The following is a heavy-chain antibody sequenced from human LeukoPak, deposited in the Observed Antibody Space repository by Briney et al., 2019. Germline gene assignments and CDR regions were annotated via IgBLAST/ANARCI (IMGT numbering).Heavy chain of an antibody. Sequence: PSETLSLTCTVSGGSISSYYWSWIRQPPGKGLEWIGYIYYSGSTNYNPSLKSRVTISVDMSKNQFSLKLSSVTAADTAVYYCAREYCSSTSCHEVDVWGKGTTVTVSS. J-gene: IGHJ6*04. CDR1: GGSISSYY. CDR2: IYYSGST. CDR3: AREYCSSTSCHEVDV. V-gene: IGHV4-59*01. D-gene: IGHD2-2*01.